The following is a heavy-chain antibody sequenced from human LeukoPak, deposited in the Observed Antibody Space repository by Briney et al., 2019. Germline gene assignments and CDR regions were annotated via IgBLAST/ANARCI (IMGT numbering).Heavy chain of an antibody. V-gene: IGHV3-74*01. CDR3: ARGPNSNWSGLDF. CDR2: ISPTGSTT. CDR1: GFSFSGHW. Sequence: GGSLRLSCTASGFSFSGHWMHWARHLPGKGLVWVSRISPTGSTTSYPDSVKGRFTVSRDNAKNTLYLQVNNLRAEDTAVYYCARGPNSNWSGLDFWGQGTLLTVSS. J-gene: IGHJ4*02. D-gene: IGHD6-6*01.